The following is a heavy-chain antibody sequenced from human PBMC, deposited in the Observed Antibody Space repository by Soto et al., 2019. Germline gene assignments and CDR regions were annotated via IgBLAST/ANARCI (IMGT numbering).Heavy chain of an antibody. J-gene: IGHJ5*02. CDR3: ARDGSGWTTWFAP. CDR2: IIPILGIA. D-gene: IGHD6-19*01. Sequence: QVQLVQSGAEVKKPGSSVKVSCKASGGTFSSYTISWVRQAPGQGLEWMGRIIPILGIANHAQKFQGRVTITAEKSTSTGYREPSSLRSEDAAVYYCARDGSGWTTWFAPWGKGTLVTVSS. CDR1: GGTFSSYT. V-gene: IGHV1-69*08.